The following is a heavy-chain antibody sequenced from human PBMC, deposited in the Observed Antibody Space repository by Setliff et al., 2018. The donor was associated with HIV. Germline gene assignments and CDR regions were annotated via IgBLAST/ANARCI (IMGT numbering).Heavy chain of an antibody. CDR2: ISSSSSTI. V-gene: IGHV3-48*04. J-gene: IGHJ3*01. D-gene: IGHD4-17*01. CDR1: GFTFSMYS. CDR3: AKDPNGDYVGAFDS. Sequence: PGGSLRLSCAASGFTFSMYSMNWVRQAPGTGLEWVSYISSSSSTIYYADSVKGRFTISRDNAKNSLYLQMNNLRVEDTAVYYCAKDPNGDYVGAFDSWGPGTMVTVSS.